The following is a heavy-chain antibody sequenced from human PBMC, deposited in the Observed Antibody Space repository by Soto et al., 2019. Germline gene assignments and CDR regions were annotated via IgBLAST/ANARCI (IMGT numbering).Heavy chain of an antibody. J-gene: IGHJ5*02. CDR3: ARTNWNYGVGWFDP. CDR1: GFSLSDSTMG. CDR2: IFSNDEK. Sequence: QVTLKESGPVLVKPTETLTLTCTVSGFSLSDSTMGVSWIRQPPGKALEWLAHIFSNDEKSYKSSLKSRLTIXXXTXKSQVVLTLTNMDPVDTATYYCARTNWNYGVGWFDPWGQGTLVTVSS. V-gene: IGHV2-26*01. D-gene: IGHD1-7*01.